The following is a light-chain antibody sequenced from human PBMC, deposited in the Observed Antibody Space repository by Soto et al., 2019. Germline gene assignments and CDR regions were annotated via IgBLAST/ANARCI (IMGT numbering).Light chain of an antibody. V-gene: IGKV3-20*01. CDR1: QSVSSSY. CDR3: QQYGGSPPLT. CDR2: GAS. J-gene: IGKJ4*01. Sequence: EIVLTQSPGTLSLSPGERATLSCRASQSVSSSYLAWYQQKPGQAPRLLMYGASNRATGIPDRFSGSGSGTDFTLTIINLEPEDFAVYYCQQYGGSPPLTFGGGTKVEIK.